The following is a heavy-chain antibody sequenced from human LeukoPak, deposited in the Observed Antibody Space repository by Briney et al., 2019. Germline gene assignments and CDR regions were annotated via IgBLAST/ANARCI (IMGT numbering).Heavy chain of an antibody. Sequence: PGGSLRLSCAASGFTFSSYSMNWVRQAPGKGLEWVSAISGSGGSTYYADSVKGRFTISRDNSKNTLYLQMNSLRAEDTAVYYCAKDPNYGGNFDYWGQGTLVTVSS. J-gene: IGHJ4*02. CDR1: GFTFSSYS. CDR3: AKDPNYGGNFDY. V-gene: IGHV3-23*01. CDR2: ISGSGGST. D-gene: IGHD4-23*01.